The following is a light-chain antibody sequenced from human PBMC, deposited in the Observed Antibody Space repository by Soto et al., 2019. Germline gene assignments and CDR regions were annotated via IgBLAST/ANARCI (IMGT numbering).Light chain of an antibody. J-gene: IGKJ2*01. V-gene: IGKV3-20*01. CDR3: HQYGSSPYT. CDR2: GAS. CDR1: QSVSSSY. Sequence: EIELTQSPGTLSLSPGERATLSCRASQSVSSSYLAWYQQKPGQAPRLLIYGASSRATGIPDWFSGSGSGPDFTLTISRLEPEDFAVDYCHQYGSSPYTFGQGTKLEIK.